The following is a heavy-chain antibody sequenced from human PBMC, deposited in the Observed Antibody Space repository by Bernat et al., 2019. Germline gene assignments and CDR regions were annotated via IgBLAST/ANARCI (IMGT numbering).Heavy chain of an antibody. Sequence: QVQLVESGGGVVQPGRSLRLSCAASGFTFSSYGMHWVRQAPGKGLEWVAVIWYDGSNKYYADSVKGRFTISRDNSRNTLYLQMSSLRAEDTAVYYCARSREVAGTRGYYYYYGMDVWGQGTTVTVSS. CDR1: GFTFSSYG. CDR3: ARSREVAGTRGYYYYYGMDV. D-gene: IGHD6-19*01. J-gene: IGHJ6*02. CDR2: IWYDGSNK. V-gene: IGHV3-33*01.